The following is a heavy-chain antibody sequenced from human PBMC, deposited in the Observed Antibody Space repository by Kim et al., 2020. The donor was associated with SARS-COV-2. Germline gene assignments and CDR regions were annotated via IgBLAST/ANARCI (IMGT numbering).Heavy chain of an antibody. J-gene: IGHJ4*02. Sequence: SETLSLTCTVSGGSISSGGYYWSWIRQHPGKGLEWIGYIYYSGSTYYNPSLKSRVTISVDTSKNQFSLKLSSVTAADTAVYYCARWGLAAAGYDYWGQGTLVTVSS. V-gene: IGHV4-31*03. CDR2: IYYSGST. CDR1: GGSISSGGYY. CDR3: ARWGLAAAGYDY. D-gene: IGHD6-13*01.